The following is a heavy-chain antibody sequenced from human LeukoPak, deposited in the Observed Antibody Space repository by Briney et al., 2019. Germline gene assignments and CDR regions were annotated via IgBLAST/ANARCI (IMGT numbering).Heavy chain of an antibody. CDR1: GVSISSYY. Sequence: SETLSLTCTVSGVSISSYYWSWIRQPPGKGLEWIGYIYYSGSTNYNPSLKSRVTISVDTSKNQFSLKLSSVTAADTAVYYCASIDRERGTVYWGEGTLVTVSS. J-gene: IGHJ4*02. CDR2: IYYSGST. V-gene: IGHV4-59*12. D-gene: IGHD3-16*01. CDR3: ASIDRERGTVY.